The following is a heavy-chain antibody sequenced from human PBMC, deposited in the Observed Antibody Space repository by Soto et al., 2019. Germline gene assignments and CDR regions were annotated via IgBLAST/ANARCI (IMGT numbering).Heavy chain of an antibody. D-gene: IGHD6-6*01. CDR2: IGFPGDST. CDR1: GFPFSSYS. J-gene: IGHJ4*02. V-gene: IGHV3-23*01. Sequence: GGSLRLSCAGSGFPFSSYSMSWVRHAPDKGPEWVSAIGFPGDSTNYADSVKGRFTISRDNSKNTLYLQMNSLRAEDTAVYYCARKFSSASFYLDYWGQGTPVTVSS. CDR3: ARKFSSASFYLDY.